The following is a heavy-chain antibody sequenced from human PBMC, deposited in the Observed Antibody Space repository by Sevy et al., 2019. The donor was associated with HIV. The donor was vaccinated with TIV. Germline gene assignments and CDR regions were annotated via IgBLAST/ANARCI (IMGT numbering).Heavy chain of an antibody. CDR1: GFTFTEFV. CDR2: INSGGGST. D-gene: IGHD3-22*01. J-gene: IGHJ4*02. CDR3: AKDVVGGYYDSSGYSDH. V-gene: IGHV3-23*01. Sequence: GGSLRLSCAASGFTFTEFVMSWVRQSPGKGLEWVSTINSGGGSTYYADSVKGRFTIARDNSQNTLDLQMNSLRAEDTAVYYCAKDVVGGYYDSSGYSDHWGQGTLVTVSS.